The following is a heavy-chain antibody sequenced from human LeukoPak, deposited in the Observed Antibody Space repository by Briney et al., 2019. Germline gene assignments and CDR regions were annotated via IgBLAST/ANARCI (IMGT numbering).Heavy chain of an antibody. CDR2: ISYDGSNK. CDR1: GFTFSSYA. D-gene: IGHD3-10*01. V-gene: IGHV3-30-3*01. Sequence: GSLRLSCAASGFTFSSYAMHWVRQAPGKGLEWVAVISYDGSNKYYADSVKGRFTISRDNSKNTLYLQMNSLRAEDTAVYYCARAFRGLSGCLDYWGQGTLDTVSS. J-gene: IGHJ4*02. CDR3: ARAFRGLSGCLDY.